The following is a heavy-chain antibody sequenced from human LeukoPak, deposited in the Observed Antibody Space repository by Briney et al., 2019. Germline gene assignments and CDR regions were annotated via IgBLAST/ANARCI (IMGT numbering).Heavy chain of an antibody. CDR3: ARSYSSSWYGDY. CDR1: GFTFSDYY. V-gene: IGHV3-11*01. CDR2: ISRGGSTI. Sequence: GGSLRLSCAASGFTFSDYYMTWIRQAPGKGLEWVSYISRGGSTISYADSVKGRFTISRDNAKNSLYLQMNSLRVEDTAVCYCARSYSSSWYGDYWGQGSLVTVSS. D-gene: IGHD6-13*01. J-gene: IGHJ4*02.